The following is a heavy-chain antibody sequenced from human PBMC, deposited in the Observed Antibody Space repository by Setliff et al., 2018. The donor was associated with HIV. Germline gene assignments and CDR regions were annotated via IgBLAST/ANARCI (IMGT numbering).Heavy chain of an antibody. CDR2: IGSKARGATT. D-gene: IGHD2-8*02. J-gene: IGHJ4*02. CDR3: SMDLPGGVSDCFDS. V-gene: IGHV3-49*04. Sequence: PGGSLRLSCLSSGFTFGDYPMSWVRQAPGKGLEWVGFIGSKARGATTEYAASVKGRFTISRDDSKSIAYLQMSSPKTGDTAVYYCSMDLPGGVSDCFDSWGQGTLVTVSS. CDR1: GFTFGDYP.